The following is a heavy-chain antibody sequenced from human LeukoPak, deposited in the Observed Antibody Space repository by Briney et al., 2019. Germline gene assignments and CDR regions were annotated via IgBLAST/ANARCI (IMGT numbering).Heavy chain of an antibody. Sequence: SETLSLTCTVSGGSISSYYWSWIRQPPGKGLEWIGYIYYSGSTNYNPSLKSRVTISVDTSKNQFSLKLSSVTAADTSVYYCARDEYNWFYPRGQGTLVTVSS. CDR1: GGSISSYY. J-gene: IGHJ5*02. CDR3: ARDEYNWFYP. CDR2: IYYSGST. V-gene: IGHV4-59*01.